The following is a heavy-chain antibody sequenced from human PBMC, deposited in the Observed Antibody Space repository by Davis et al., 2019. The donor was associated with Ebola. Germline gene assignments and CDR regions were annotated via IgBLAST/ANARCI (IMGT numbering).Heavy chain of an antibody. CDR1: GFTFGTFL. CDR2: INEYGTEK. V-gene: IGHV3-7*03. D-gene: IGHD3-3*01. CDR3: ARGGGFDFNDV. Sequence: GESLKISCAASGFTFGTFLMTWVRQAPGKGLEWVANINEYGTEKNYVDSVKGRFTISRDNAKNSLYLQMNSLRAEDTAVYYCARGGGFDFNDVWGQGTMVTVSS. J-gene: IGHJ3*01.